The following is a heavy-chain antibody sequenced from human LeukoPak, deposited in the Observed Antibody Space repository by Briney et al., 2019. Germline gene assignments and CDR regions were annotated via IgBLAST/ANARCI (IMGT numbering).Heavy chain of an antibody. D-gene: IGHD3-3*01. CDR2: YSWGGDST. CDR1: GFTFWRFA. J-gene: IGHJ3*02. Sequence: GSLRPFCGALGFTFWRFAVRWVRQAPGEGLGWGPGYSWGGDSTYYADSVKGRFTISRDNSKNTLYLQMNSLRAEDTAIYYCTKGVVLTIFGMAWHAFDIWGQGTMVTVSS. V-gene: IGHV3-23*01. CDR3: TKGVVLTIFGMAWHAFDI.